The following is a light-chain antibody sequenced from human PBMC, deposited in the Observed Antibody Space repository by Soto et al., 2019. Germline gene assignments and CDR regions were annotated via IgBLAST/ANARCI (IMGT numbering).Light chain of an antibody. V-gene: IGKV1-39*01. Sequence: DLQMSQSPSSLSASVGESVTIXXRSSQNIKAYLNWYQQKPGKAPNLXXYSASSLHSGVPSRFSGSGSGTDFTLTISSLQPEDFATYYCQQSFNSPPWTFGQGTNVDIK. CDR2: SAS. CDR3: QQSFNSPPWT. J-gene: IGKJ1*01. CDR1: QNIKAY.